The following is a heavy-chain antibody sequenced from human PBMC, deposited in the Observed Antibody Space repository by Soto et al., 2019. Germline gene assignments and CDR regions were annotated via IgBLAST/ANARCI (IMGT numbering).Heavy chain of an antibody. D-gene: IGHD5-12*01. CDR3: ARGAPSLGYDGEFDY. V-gene: IGHV4-31*03. J-gene: IGHJ4*02. CDR1: GGSISSGGYY. Sequence: TLSLTCTVSGGSISSGGYYWSWIRQHPGKGLEWIGYIYYSGSTYYNPSLKSRVTISVDTSKNQFSLKLISVTAADTAVYYCARGAPSLGYDGEFDYWGQGTLVTVSS. CDR2: IYYSGST.